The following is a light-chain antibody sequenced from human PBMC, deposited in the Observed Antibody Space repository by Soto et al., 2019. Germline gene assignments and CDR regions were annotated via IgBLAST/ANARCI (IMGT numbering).Light chain of an antibody. CDR2: SNN. CDR3: SSYTSGSSHYV. V-gene: IGLV1-44*01. CDR1: SSNIGSNT. Sequence: QSVLTQPPSASGTPGQRVTISCSGSSSNIGSNTVNWYQQLPGTAPKLLMYSNNQRPSGVPDRFSGSKSGTSASLAISGLQSEDEADYHCSSYTSGSSHYVFGTGTKLTVL. J-gene: IGLJ1*01.